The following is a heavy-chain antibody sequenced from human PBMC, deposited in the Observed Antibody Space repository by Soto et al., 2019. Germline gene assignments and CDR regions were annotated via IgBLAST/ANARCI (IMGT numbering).Heavy chain of an antibody. V-gene: IGHV3-23*01. D-gene: IGHD2-21*02. CDR3: AKDRGVTNRIGAFDI. CDR2: ISGSGGST. CDR1: GFTFSSYA. J-gene: IGHJ3*02. Sequence: EVQLLESGGGLVQPGGSLRLSCAASGFTFSSYAMNWVRQAPGKGLEWVSAISGSGGSTYYADSVKGRFTISRDNSKNTLYLQMNSLRAEDTALYYCAKDRGVTNRIGAFDIWGQGTMVTVSS.